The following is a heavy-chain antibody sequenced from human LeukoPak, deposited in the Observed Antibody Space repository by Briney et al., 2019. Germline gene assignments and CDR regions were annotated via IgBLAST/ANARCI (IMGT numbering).Heavy chain of an antibody. V-gene: IGHV3-73*01. CDR2: IRSKPNNYAT. CDR3: TSPQATGSHY. J-gene: IGHJ4*02. D-gene: IGHD1-1*01. CDR1: GFTFSGSA. Sequence: GGSLRLSCAASGFTFSGSALHWVRQASGKGLEWVGHIRSKPNNYATAYAASVKGRFTISRDDSKNTAYLQMNSLKTEDSAMYYCTSPQATGSHYWGQGTLVTVSS.